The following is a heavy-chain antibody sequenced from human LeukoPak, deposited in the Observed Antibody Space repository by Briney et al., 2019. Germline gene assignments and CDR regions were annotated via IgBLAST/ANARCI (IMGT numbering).Heavy chain of an antibody. J-gene: IGHJ4*02. CDR3: ARSPGRGAYFDY. CDR1: GGSISNYY. Sequence: KTSETLSFTCIVSGGSISNYYWSWIRQPPGKGLEWIGYIYYSGSTNYNPSLKSRVTISVDTSKNQFSLKLSSVTAADAAVYYCARSPGRGAYFDYWGQGTLVTVSS. CDR2: IYYSGST. V-gene: IGHV4-59*01. D-gene: IGHD1-26*01.